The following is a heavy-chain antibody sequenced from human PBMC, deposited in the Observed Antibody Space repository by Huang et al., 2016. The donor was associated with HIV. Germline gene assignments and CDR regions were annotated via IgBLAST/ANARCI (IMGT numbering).Heavy chain of an antibody. CDR2: IYSSGNT. Sequence: QVQLQESGPGLVKPSETLSLTCPVSGDSISEYYWSWIRQPAGKGLEWIGRIYSSGNTNYSPSLKSRVTMSVDTSKNQFSLKVSSVTAADTAVYFCARDAGGYNSGWYSDYFDYWGQGTLVTVSS. CDR1: GDSISEYY. V-gene: IGHV4-4*07. CDR3: ARDAGGYNSGWYSDYFDY. J-gene: IGHJ4*02. D-gene: IGHD6-19*01.